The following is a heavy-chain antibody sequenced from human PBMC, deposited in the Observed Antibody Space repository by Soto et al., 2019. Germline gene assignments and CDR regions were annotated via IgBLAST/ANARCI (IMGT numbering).Heavy chain of an antibody. Sequence: QVQLVQSGAEVKKPGSSVKVSCKASGGTFSSYAISWVRQAPGQGLEWMGGIIPIFGTANYAQKFQGRVTITADESTSTDYMELSSLRSEDTAVYYCAREANWNYGGRYYGMDVWGQGTTVTVSS. CDR3: AREANWNYGGRYYGMDV. J-gene: IGHJ6*02. CDR1: GGTFSSYA. V-gene: IGHV1-69*12. CDR2: IIPIFGTA. D-gene: IGHD1-7*01.